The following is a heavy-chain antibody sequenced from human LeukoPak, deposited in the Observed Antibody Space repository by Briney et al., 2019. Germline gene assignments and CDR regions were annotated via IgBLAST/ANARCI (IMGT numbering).Heavy chain of an antibody. Sequence: PGGSLRLSCAASGFTFSSYGMHWVRQAPGKGLEWVAVISYDGSNKYYADSVKGRFTISRDNAKNSLYLQMNSLRAEDTAVYYCARDAGGLWFGELLFHYYYYYMDVWGKGTTVTISS. J-gene: IGHJ6*03. CDR2: ISYDGSNK. V-gene: IGHV3-30*03. D-gene: IGHD3-10*01. CDR3: ARDAGGLWFGELLFHYYYYYMDV. CDR1: GFTFSSYG.